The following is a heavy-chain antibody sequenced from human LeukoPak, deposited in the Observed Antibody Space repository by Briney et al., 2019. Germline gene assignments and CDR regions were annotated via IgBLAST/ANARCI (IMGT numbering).Heavy chain of an antibody. D-gene: IGHD4-17*01. V-gene: IGHV4-59*01. CDR1: GGSISSYY. Sequence: SETLSLTCTVSGGSISSYYWSWIRQPPGKGLEWIGYIYYSGSTNYNPSLKSRVTISVDTSKNQFSLKLSSVTAADTAVYYCARLDPVPTDVWGKGTTVTVSS. J-gene: IGHJ6*04. CDR3: ARLDPVPTDV. CDR2: IYYSGST.